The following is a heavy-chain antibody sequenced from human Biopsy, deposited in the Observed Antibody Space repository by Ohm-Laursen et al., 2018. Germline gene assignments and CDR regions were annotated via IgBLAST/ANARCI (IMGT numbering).Heavy chain of an antibody. Sequence: GTLSLTCTVSGGSISSDYWSWIRQTPGKGLEWIGYIYYSGSTNYNPSLKSRVTISVDTSKNQFSLRLSSVTATDTAVYYCARATNSTGWPYYYFYGMDVWGQGTTVTVSS. CDR2: IYYSGST. V-gene: IGHV4-59*01. CDR1: GGSISSDY. J-gene: IGHJ6*02. D-gene: IGHD2/OR15-2a*01. CDR3: ARATNSTGWPYYYFYGMDV.